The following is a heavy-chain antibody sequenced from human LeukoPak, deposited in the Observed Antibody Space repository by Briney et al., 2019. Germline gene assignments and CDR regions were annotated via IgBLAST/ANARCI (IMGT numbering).Heavy chain of an antibody. CDR1: GGSITSSSGS. D-gene: IGHD3-3*01. Sequence: PSETLSLTCTVSGGSITSSSGSWDWIRQPPGKGLEWIGSIYFTGSTYYNPSLKTRVTISVDASKNEFSLNLSSVTAADTAVYFCARRPLRLIMDVWGQGTTVTVSS. CDR3: ARRPLRLIMDV. J-gene: IGHJ6*02. CDR2: IYFTGST. V-gene: IGHV4-39*01.